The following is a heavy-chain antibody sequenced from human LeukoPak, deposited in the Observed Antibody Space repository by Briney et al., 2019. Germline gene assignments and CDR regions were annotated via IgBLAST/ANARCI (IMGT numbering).Heavy chain of an antibody. V-gene: IGHV7-4-1*02. CDR1: GYTFTSYA. CDR2: INTNTGNP. Sequence: ASVKVSCKASGYTFTSYAMNWVRQAPGQGLEWMGWINTNTGNPTYAQGFTGRFVFSLDTSVSTAYLQISSLKAEDTAVYYCARVRLYGDYLADREGHAFDIWGQGTMVTVSS. D-gene: IGHD4-17*01. J-gene: IGHJ3*02. CDR3: ARVRLYGDYLADREGHAFDI.